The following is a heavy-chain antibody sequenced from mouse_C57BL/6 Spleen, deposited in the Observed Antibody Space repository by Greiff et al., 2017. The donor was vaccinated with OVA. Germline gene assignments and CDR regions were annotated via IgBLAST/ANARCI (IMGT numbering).Heavy chain of an antibody. V-gene: IGHV1-67*01. D-gene: IGHD2-5*01. Sequence: QVQLQQSGPELVRPGVSVKISCKGSGYTFTDYAMHWVKQSHAKSLEWIGVISTYNGDASYNQKFKDKATMTVDKSSSTAYMELARLTSEDSAVYYCARPYKLLYSNPDFNAMDYWGQGTSVPASS. CDR3: ARPYKLLYSNPDFNAMDY. CDR2: ISTYNGDA. J-gene: IGHJ4*01. CDR1: GYTFTDYA.